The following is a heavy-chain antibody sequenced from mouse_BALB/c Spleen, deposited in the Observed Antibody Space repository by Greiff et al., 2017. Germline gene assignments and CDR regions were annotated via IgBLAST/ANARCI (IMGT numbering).Heavy chain of an antibody. CDR1: GYTFTDYN. CDR2: IYPYNGGT. Sequence: EVQLQQSGPELVKPGASVKISCKASGYTFTDYNMHWVKQSHGKSLEWIGYIYPYNGGTSYNQKFKGKATLTVDKSSSTAYMELLSLTSEDSAVYYCARGGEVRRFPAWFAYWGQGTLVTVSA. V-gene: IGHV1S29*02. D-gene: IGHD2-14*01. J-gene: IGHJ3*01. CDR3: ARGGEVRRFPAWFAY.